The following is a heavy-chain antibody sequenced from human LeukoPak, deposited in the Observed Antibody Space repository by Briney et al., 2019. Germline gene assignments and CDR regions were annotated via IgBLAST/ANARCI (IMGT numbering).Heavy chain of an antibody. J-gene: IGHJ4*02. CDR3: TRGQSYCGADCYSD. CDR2: MYIGGGR. Sequence: GGSLRLSCAASGFSVSNYYMSWVRQPPGKGLEWVSVMYIGGGRYYGDSVKGRFTISRDNSKNTVFLQMNSLRVEDTALYYCTRGQSYCGADCYSDWGQGTLVTVSS. D-gene: IGHD2-21*02. CDR1: GFSVSNYY. V-gene: IGHV3-66*01.